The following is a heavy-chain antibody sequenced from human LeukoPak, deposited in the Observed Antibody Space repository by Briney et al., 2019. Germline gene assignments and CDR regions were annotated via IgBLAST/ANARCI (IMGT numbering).Heavy chain of an antibody. D-gene: IGHD3-10*01. CDR2: ISSSGGAT. CDR3: YGSGSYDVGY. J-gene: IGHJ4*02. V-gene: IGHV3-48*03. CDR1: GFSFSSFE. Sequence: GGSLRLSCAASGFSFSSFEMNWVRQAPGKGLQWVSYISSSGGATHYADSVKGRFTISRDNAKNSLYLQMNSLRAEDTAVYYCYGSGSYDVGYWGQGTLVTVSS.